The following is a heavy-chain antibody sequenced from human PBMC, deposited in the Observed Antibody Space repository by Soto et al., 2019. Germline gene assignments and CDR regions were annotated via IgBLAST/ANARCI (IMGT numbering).Heavy chain of an antibody. V-gene: IGHV3-66*01. CDR2: IYSGGST. CDR1: GFTVSSNY. J-gene: IGHJ4*02. D-gene: IGHD2-15*01. Sequence: EVQLVESGGGLVQPGGSLRLSCAASGFTVSSNYMSWVRQAPGKGLEWVSVIYSGGSTYYADSVKGRFTISRDNSNNTLYLQMNSLRAEDTAVYYCARGGGDCSGGSCYFWRYYFDYWGQGTLVTVSS. CDR3: ARGGGDCSGGSCYFWRYYFDY.